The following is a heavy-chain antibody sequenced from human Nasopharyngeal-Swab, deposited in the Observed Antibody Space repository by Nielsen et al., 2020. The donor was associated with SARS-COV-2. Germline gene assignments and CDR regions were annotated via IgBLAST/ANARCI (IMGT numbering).Heavy chain of an antibody. CDR1: GFTFSYYW. CDR3: AKGRYTMSYYYYMDV. CDR2: ISGSGGST. V-gene: IGHV3-23*01. Sequence: GGSLRLSCAASGFTFSYYWMSWVRQAPGKGLEWVSAISGSGGSTYYADSVKGRFTISRDNSKNTLYLQMNSLRAEDTAVYYCAKGRYTMSYYYYMDVWGKGTTVTVSS. D-gene: IGHD3-22*01. J-gene: IGHJ6*03.